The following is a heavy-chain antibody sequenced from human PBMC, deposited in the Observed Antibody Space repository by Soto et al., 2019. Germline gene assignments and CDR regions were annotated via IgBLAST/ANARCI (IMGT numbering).Heavy chain of an antibody. CDR3: AKEEVPDY. V-gene: IGHV3-30*18. J-gene: IGHJ4*02. D-gene: IGHD2-2*01. CDR1: GFFFSSSG. CDR2: ISYDGRDQ. Sequence: GGSLRVSCAASGFFFSSSGMHWVRQAPGKGLEWVATISYDGRDQFYTDSEKRRFTISRYNFKNTVELEMNSPTLEHTAVYYCAKEEVPDYWGQGILVTVSS.